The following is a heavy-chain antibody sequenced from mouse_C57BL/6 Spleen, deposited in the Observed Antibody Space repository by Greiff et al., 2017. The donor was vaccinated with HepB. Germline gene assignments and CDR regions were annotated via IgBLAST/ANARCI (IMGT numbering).Heavy chain of an antibody. CDR1: GYTFTSYW. CDR3: ARRGDYGDYYAMYY. Sequence: QVQLKQPGAELVMPGASVKLSCKASGYTFTSYWMHWVKQRPGQGLEWIGEIDPSDSYTNYNQKLKGKSTLTVDKSSSTAYMQLSSLKSEDSAVYYCARRGDYGDYYAMYYWGQGTSVTVSS. D-gene: IGHD2-4*01. CDR2: IDPSDSYT. V-gene: IGHV1-69*01. J-gene: IGHJ4*01.